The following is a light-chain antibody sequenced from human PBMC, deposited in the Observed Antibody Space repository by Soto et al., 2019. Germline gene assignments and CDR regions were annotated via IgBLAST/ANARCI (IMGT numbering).Light chain of an antibody. J-gene: IGKJ1*01. CDR1: QSVSSSY. Sequence: EIVLTQSPGTLSLSPGERDTLSCRASQSVSSSYLAWYQQKPGQAPXXLXYGASSRATGIPDRFSGSVSVTDFTLTISRLEPEEFAGYYCQQYGSSPPTWTFGQGTKVDIK. CDR3: QQYGSSPPTWT. CDR2: GAS. V-gene: IGKV3-20*01.